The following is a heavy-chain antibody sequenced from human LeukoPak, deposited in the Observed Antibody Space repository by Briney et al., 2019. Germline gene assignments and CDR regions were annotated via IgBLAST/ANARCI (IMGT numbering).Heavy chain of an antibody. CDR1: GFTFSSYA. D-gene: IGHD2-21*02. CDR2: ISGSGGST. J-gene: IGHJ4*02. Sequence: GGSLRLSCAASGFTFSSYAMSWVRQAPGKGLEWVSAISGSGGSTYYADSVKGRFTISRDNSKNMLYLQMNSLRAEDTAVYYCAKAYCGGDCTSPPSDYWGQGTLVTVSS. CDR3: AKAYCGGDCTSPPSDY. V-gene: IGHV3-23*01.